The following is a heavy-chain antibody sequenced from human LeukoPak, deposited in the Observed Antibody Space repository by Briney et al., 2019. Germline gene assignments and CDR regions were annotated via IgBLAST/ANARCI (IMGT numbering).Heavy chain of an antibody. CDR1: GYTFTSYY. CDR3: ARDSYDFWSGYYGEDDY. Sequence: ASVKVSCKASGYTFTSYYMHWVRQAPGQGLEWMGIINPSGGSTSYAQKFQGRVTMTRDTSTSTVYMELSSLRSEDTAVYYCARDSYDFWSGYYGEDDYWGQGTLVTVSS. V-gene: IGHV1-46*01. CDR2: INPSGGST. D-gene: IGHD3-3*01. J-gene: IGHJ4*02.